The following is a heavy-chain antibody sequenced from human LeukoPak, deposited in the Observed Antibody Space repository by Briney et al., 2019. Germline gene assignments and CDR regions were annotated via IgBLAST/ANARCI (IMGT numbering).Heavy chain of an antibody. V-gene: IGHV1-69*13. CDR1: GDTFINYA. CDR3: ARAHFSAYNGSE. D-gene: IGHD3-10*01. J-gene: IGHJ4*02. CDR2: ILPINGAT. Sequence: ASVKVSCKASGDTFINYAINWVRQAPGQGLEWVGGILPINGATKDAQKLQGRVTITADESTSTVYMDLTSLRSEDTAIYYCARAHFSAYNGSEWGQGTLVTVSS.